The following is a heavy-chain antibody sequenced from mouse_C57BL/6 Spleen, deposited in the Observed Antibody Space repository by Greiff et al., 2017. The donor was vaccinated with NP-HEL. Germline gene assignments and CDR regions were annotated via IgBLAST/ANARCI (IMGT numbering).Heavy chain of an antibody. Sequence: EVQLQQSGPELVKPGASVKISCKASGYTFTDYYMNWVKQSHGKSLEWIGDINPNNGGTSYNQKFKGKATLTVDKSSSTAYMELRSLTSEDSAVYYCASSGGYYGSSPYFDYWGQGTTLTVSS. J-gene: IGHJ2*01. CDR2: INPNNGGT. CDR1: GYTFTDYY. V-gene: IGHV1-26*01. D-gene: IGHD1-1*01. CDR3: ASSGGYYGSSPYFDY.